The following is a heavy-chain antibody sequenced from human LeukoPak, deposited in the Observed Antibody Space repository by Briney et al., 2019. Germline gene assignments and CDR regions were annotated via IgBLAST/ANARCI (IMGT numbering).Heavy chain of an antibody. V-gene: IGHV4-59*01. CDR2: IYYSGST. CDR3: ARDRLYLDY. J-gene: IGHJ4*02. D-gene: IGHD6-6*01. CDR1: GGSISSYY. Sequence: ASETLSLTCTVSGGSISSYYRSWIRQPPGKGLEWIGYIYYSGSTNYNPSLKSRVTISVDTSKNQFSLKLSSVTAADTAVYYCARDRLYLDYWGQGTLVTVSS.